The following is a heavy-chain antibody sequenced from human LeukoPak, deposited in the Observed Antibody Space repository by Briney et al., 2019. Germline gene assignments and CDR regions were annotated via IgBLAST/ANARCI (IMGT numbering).Heavy chain of an antibody. CDR1: GGSLSRYY. Sequence: SETLSLTCTVTGGSLSRYYWRWIRQPPGEGLEWIGNSHCSGSHNCNPSLKRRVTITEDTSKNQYSLKRSSVTAADMAVYYCARGLVLRYFDGATVSDYWGQGTLVTVSS. J-gene: IGHJ4*02. CDR3: ARGLVLRYFDGATVSDY. V-gene: IGHV4-59*01. D-gene: IGHD3-9*01. CDR2: SHCSGSH.